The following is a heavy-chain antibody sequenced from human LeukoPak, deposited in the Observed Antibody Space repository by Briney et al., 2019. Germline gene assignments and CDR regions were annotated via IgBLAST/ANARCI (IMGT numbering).Heavy chain of an antibody. J-gene: IGHJ4*02. V-gene: IGHV3-30-3*01. Sequence: PGGSLRLSCAASGFTFSNFVMHWVRQAPGKGLELVASISHDGTNKYYADSVKGRFTVSRDNSKNTLYLQVNSLRAEDTAVFYCGREGGNYVYDYWGQGTLVTVSS. CDR1: GFTFSNFV. D-gene: IGHD4-11*01. CDR3: GREGGNYVYDY. CDR2: ISHDGTNK.